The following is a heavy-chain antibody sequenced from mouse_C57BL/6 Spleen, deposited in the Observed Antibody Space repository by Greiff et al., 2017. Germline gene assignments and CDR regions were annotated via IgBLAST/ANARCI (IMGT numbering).Heavy chain of an antibody. CDR2: IDPSDSYT. J-gene: IGHJ3*01. V-gene: IGHV1-69*01. CDR3: ASGMGLAY. CDR1: GYTFTSYW. Sequence: VQLQQSGAELVMPGASVKLSCKASGYTFTSYWMHWVKQRPGQGLEWIGEIDPSDSYTNYNQKFKGKSTLTVDKSSSTAYMQLSSLTSEDSAVYYCASGMGLAYWGQGTLVTVSA. D-gene: IGHD2-3*01.